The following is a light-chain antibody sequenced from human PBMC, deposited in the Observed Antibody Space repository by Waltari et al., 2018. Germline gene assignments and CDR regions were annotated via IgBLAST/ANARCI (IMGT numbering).Light chain of an antibody. Sequence: DLVVTQSTVTLAVTLGQSASISCTSSQTLLNTYGNVYFNWFHQRPVQSPRRLIYQVSKRDSGVPDRFRGSGSHTDFTLTISRVEADDVGVYFCMQGVRPWTFGQGTKVEIK. J-gene: IGKJ1*01. CDR1: QTLLNTYGNVY. CDR2: QVS. V-gene: IGKV2-30*01. CDR3: MQGVRPWT.